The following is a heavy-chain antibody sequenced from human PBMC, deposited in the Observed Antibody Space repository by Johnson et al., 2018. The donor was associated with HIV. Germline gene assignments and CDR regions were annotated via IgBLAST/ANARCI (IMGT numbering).Heavy chain of an antibody. V-gene: IGHV3-30*14. D-gene: IGHD2-2*03. Sequence: VQLVESGGGLVQPGGSLRLSCAASGFTFSTYAVHWVRQAPGKGLEWVALISYDGANKYSADSVKGRFTISRDNSTNTVYLQMNSLRAEDTAVYYCAKDGFGWADAFDIWGQGTMVTVSS. CDR3: AKDGFGWADAFDI. CDR2: ISYDGANK. J-gene: IGHJ3*02. CDR1: GFTFSTYA.